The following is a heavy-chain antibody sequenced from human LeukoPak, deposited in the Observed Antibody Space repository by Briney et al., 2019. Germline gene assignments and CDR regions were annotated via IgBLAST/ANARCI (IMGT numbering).Heavy chain of an antibody. J-gene: IGHJ4*02. CDR3: ARDGPHYDFWSGPAY. D-gene: IGHD3-3*01. CDR2: INEDGSEK. Sequence: GGSLRLSCEASGFTFSSYWMSWVRQAPGKGLEWVANINEDGSEKYYVESVKGRFTVSRDNAKNSLYLQMDSLRAEDTAVYYCARDGPHYDFWSGPAYWGQGTLVTVSS. CDR1: GFTFSSYW. V-gene: IGHV3-7*05.